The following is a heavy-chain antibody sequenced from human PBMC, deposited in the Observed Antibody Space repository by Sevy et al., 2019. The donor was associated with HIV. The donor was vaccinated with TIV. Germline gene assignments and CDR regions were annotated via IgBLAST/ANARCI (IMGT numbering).Heavy chain of an antibody. CDR3: ARVLYYYDSSGYTNY. V-gene: IGHV3-30*04. CDR2: ISYDGSNK. J-gene: IGHJ4*02. Sequence: GGSLRLSCAASGFTFSSYAMHWVRQAPGKGLEWVAVISYDGSNKYYADSVKGRFTISRDNSKNTLYLQMNSLRAEDTVVYYCARVLYYYDSSGYTNYWGQGTLVTVSS. D-gene: IGHD3-22*01. CDR1: GFTFSSYA.